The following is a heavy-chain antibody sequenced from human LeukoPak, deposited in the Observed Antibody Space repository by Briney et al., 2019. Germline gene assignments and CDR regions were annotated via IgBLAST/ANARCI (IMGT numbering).Heavy chain of an antibody. CDR1: GGSFSGYY. CDR3: ASEEMATTEIDY. V-gene: IGHV4-34*01. D-gene: IGHD5-24*01. Sequence: SETLSLTCAVYGGSFSGYYWSWIRQPPGKGLEWIGEINHSGSTNYNPSLKSRVTISVDTSKNQFSLKLSSVTAADTAVYYCASEEMATTEIDYWGQGTLVTVSS. CDR2: INHSGST. J-gene: IGHJ4*02.